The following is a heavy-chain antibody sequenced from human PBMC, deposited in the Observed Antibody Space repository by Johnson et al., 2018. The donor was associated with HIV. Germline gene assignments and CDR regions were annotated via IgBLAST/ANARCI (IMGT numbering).Heavy chain of an antibody. CDR1: GFTFSDSA. J-gene: IGHJ3*02. CDR2: IRSEPNSFAT. D-gene: IGHD3-22*01. V-gene: IGHV3-73*01. CDR3: TRTDDTYHYESGGYIDAFDI. Sequence: VQVLESGGGLVQPGGSLKLSCAASGFTFSDSALHWVRQASGKGLEWVGRIRSEPNSFATAYAASVKGRFTISRDDSKSTAFLQMNSLTTEDTAVYYCTRTDDTYHYESGGYIDAFDIWGQGTLVTVSS.